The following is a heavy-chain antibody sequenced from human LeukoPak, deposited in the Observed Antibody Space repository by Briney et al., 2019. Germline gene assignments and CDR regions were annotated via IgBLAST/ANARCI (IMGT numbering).Heavy chain of an antibody. D-gene: IGHD1-1*01. J-gene: IGHJ5*02. V-gene: IGHV3-30-3*01. CDR2: ISYDGSNK. CDR3: ARSGVQLERRFSWFDP. Sequence: GGSLRLSCAASGFTFSSYAMHWVRQAPGKGLEWVAVISYDGSNKYYADSVKGRFTISRDNAKNSLYLQMNSLRAEDTAVYYCARSGVQLERRFSWFDPWGQGTLVTVSS. CDR1: GFTFSSYA.